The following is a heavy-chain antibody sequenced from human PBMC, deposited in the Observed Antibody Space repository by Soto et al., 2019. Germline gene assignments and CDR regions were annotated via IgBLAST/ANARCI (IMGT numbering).Heavy chain of an antibody. CDR3: ARDYYDSSGYYSPDAFDI. Sequence: VASVKVSCKASGGTFSSYAISWVRQAPGQGLEWMGGIIPIFGTANYAQKFQGRVTITADESTSTAYMELSSLRSEDTAVYYCARDYYDSSGYYSPDAFDIWGQGTMVTVS. CDR2: IIPIFGTA. CDR1: GGTFSSYA. D-gene: IGHD3-22*01. V-gene: IGHV1-69*13. J-gene: IGHJ3*02.